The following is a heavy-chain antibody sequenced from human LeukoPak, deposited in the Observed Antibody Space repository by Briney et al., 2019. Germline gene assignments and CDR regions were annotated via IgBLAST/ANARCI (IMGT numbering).Heavy chain of an antibody. Sequence: GGSLRLSCAASGSTFSAFWMHWVRQAPGKGLVWVSRINSDGSSTTYADSVKGRFTVSRDNAKNSLYLQMNSLRAEDTAIYYCTRVGYIDEGIDYWGQGTLVTVSS. V-gene: IGHV3-74*01. CDR3: TRVGYIDEGIDY. D-gene: IGHD5-24*01. CDR1: GSTFSAFW. J-gene: IGHJ4*02. CDR2: INSDGSST.